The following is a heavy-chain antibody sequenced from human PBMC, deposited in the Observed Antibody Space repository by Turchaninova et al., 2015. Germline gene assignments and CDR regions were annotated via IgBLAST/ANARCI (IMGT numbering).Heavy chain of an antibody. J-gene: IGHJ4*02. CDR1: GGPTDDMRHS. CDR3: ARDRDIRWFYY. Sequence: QLQLQESGPGLVKPSETLSLTCSVSGGPTDDMRHSGGWFRQPPGKGLEWIGSLDYSGTTYYNPSLKSRVTISVDTSKRQFSLKVTSVTAADTAVYYCARDRDIRWFYYWGQGTLVTVSS. CDR2: LDYSGTT. V-gene: IGHV4-39*07. D-gene: IGHD5-24*01.